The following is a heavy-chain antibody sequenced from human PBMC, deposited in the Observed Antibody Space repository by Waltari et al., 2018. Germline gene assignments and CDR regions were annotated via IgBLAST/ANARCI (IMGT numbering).Heavy chain of an antibody. Sequence: QVQLVESGGGVVQPGGSLRLSCAASGFTFTTFSSFGMLWVRQVPGKRLEWVAFIRFDGTKTFYADSVQGRFTISRDNSKNTLYLQMNSLRPGDTAVYYCAKEGPAAVIVPDSWGQGTLVIVSS. D-gene: IGHD3-16*02. CDR2: IRFDGTKT. CDR1: GFTFTTFSSFG. J-gene: IGHJ4*02. CDR3: AKEGPAAVIVPDS. V-gene: IGHV3-30*02.